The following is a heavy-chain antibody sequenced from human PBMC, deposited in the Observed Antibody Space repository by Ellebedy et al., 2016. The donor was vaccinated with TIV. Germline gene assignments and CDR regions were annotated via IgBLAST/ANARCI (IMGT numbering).Heavy chain of an antibody. D-gene: IGHD2-2*01. J-gene: IGHJ4*02. V-gene: IGHV4-39*07. CDR3: ARDRLRSTSCYFDY. CDR1: GGSISSSSYY. Sequence: SETLSLXCTVSGGSISSSSYYWGWIRQPPGKGLEWIGSIYYSGSTYYNPSLKSRVTISVDTSKNQFSLKLSSVTAADTAVYYCARDRLRSTSCYFDYWGQGTLVTVSS. CDR2: IYYSGST.